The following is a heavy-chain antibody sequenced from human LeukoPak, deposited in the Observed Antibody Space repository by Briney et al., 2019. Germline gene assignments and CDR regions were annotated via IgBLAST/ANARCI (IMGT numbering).Heavy chain of an antibody. Sequence: GGSLRLSCAASGFTFSSYEMNWVRQAPGKGLEWVSYIGVSGSTMYYAESVKGRFTISRDNAKNSLYLQMNSLRAEDTAAYYCARERYCSSTSCPHGDLDYWGQGTLVSVSS. CDR2: IGVSGSTM. V-gene: IGHV3-48*03. J-gene: IGHJ4*02. CDR3: ARERYCSSTSCPHGDLDY. D-gene: IGHD2-2*01. CDR1: GFTFSSYE.